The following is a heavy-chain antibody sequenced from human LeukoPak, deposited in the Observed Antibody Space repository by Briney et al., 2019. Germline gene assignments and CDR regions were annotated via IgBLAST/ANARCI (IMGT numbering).Heavy chain of an antibody. CDR2: TYYRSKWYN. CDR3: AREDAPLNYYDSSGYYSDAFDI. V-gene: IGHV6-1*01. J-gene: IGHJ3*02. D-gene: IGHD3-22*01. Sequence: SQTLSLTCAISGDSVSGNSAAWNWIRQSPSRGLEWLGRTYYRSKWYNDYAVSVKSRITINPDTSKNQFSLQLNSVTPEDTAVYYCAREDAPLNYYDSSGYYSDAFDIWGQGTMVTVSS. CDR1: GDSVSGNSAA.